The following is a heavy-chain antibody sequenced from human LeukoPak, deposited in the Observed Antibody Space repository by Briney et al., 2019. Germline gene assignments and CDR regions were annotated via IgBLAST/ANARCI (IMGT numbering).Heavy chain of an antibody. Sequence: GGSLRLSCAASGFTVSSNFMSWVRQAPGKGLGWVSLIYSGGSTYYADSVKGRFTISRDNSKNTLYLQMNSLRAEDTAVYYCARDAAAQQLVHYFDYWGQGTLVTVSS. D-gene: IGHD6-13*01. CDR3: ARDAAAQQLVHYFDY. V-gene: IGHV3-53*01. J-gene: IGHJ4*02. CDR2: IYSGGST. CDR1: GFTVSSNF.